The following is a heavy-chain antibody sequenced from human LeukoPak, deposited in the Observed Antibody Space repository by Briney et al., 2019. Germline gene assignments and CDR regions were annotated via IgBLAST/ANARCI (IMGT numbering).Heavy chain of an antibody. CDR2: IYYSGST. D-gene: IGHD3-10*01. V-gene: IGHV4-59*01. Sequence: SETLSLTCTVSGGSISSYYWSWIRQPPGKGLEWIGYIYYSGSTNYNPSLESRVTISVDTSKNQFSLKLSSVTAADTAVYYCARGSGSGSYPYYYGMDVWGQGTTVTVSS. CDR1: GGSISSYY. J-gene: IGHJ6*02. CDR3: ARGSGSGSYPYYYGMDV.